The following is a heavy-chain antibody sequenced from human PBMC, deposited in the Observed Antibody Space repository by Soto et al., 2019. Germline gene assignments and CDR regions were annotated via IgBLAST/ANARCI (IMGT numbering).Heavy chain of an antibody. J-gene: IGHJ6*03. Sequence: GGSLRLSCAASGFTFSDYYMSWIRQAPGKGLEWVSYISSSGSTIYYADSVKGRFTISRDNAKNSLYLQMNSLRAEDTAVYYCARDRFTMVRGPPMDVWGKGTTVTVSS. CDR3: ARDRFTMVRGPPMDV. CDR2: ISSSGSTI. CDR1: GFTFSDYY. V-gene: IGHV3-11*01. D-gene: IGHD3-10*01.